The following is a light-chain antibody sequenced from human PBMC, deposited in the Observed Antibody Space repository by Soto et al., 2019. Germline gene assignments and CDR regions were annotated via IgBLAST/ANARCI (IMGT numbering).Light chain of an antibody. V-gene: IGKV3-20*01. CDR1: QNVRTDY. Sequence: EIVLRESPGTMSLSPGERVALSCRGSQNVRTDYVAWYQQTTGQAPRLRSYGASTRASGIPERFRRRGSGTDCPLPLSRLEPEDGAVHACQDYGRSAWPFGQGTKVDIK. CDR2: GAS. J-gene: IGKJ1*01. CDR3: QDYGRSAWP.